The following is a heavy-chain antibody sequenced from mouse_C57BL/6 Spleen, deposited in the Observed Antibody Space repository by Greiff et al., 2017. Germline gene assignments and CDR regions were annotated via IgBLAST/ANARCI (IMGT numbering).Heavy chain of an antibody. J-gene: IGHJ3*01. CDR3: ARMGQLRLQFAY. Sequence: VQLQQSGTELVKPGASVKLSCKASGYTFTSYWMHWVKQRPGQGLEWIGNINPSNGGTNYNEKFKSKATLTVDKSSSTAYMQLSSLTSEDSAVYYCARMGQLRLQFAYWGQGTLVTVSA. D-gene: IGHD3-2*02. CDR2: INPSNGGT. V-gene: IGHV1-53*01. CDR1: GYTFTSYW.